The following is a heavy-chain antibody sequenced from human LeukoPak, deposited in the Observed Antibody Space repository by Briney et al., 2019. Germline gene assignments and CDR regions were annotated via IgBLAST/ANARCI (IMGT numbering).Heavy chain of an antibody. CDR2: IYSGGST. Sequence: GGSLRLSCAASGFTVSSNYMSWVRQAPGKGLEWVSVIYSGGSTYYADSVKGRFTISRDNSKNTLYPQMNSLKTEDTAVYYCTTDASYCSSTSCHDAFDIWGQGTMVTVSS. V-gene: IGHV3-53*01. J-gene: IGHJ3*02. CDR1: GFTVSSNY. CDR3: TTDASYCSSTSCHDAFDI. D-gene: IGHD2-2*01.